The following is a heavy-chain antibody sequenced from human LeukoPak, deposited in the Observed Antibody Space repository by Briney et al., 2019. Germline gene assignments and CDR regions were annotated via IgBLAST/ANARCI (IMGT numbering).Heavy chain of an antibody. CDR2: IRNQAYGGTP. CDR1: GFTFGDHM. CDR3: VRDLTLAY. Sequence: GGSLRLSCTVSGFTFGDHMMSWVRQAPGRGLEWIGFIRNQAYGGTPERAAPVKGRFTISRDDSKSIAYLQMNSLRTEDTAVYYCVRDLTLAYWGQGTLVTVSS. V-gene: IGHV3-49*04. J-gene: IGHJ4*02. D-gene: IGHD3-10*01.